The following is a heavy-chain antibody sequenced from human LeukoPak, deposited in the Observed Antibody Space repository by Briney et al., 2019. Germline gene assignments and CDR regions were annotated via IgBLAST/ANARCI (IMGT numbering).Heavy chain of an antibody. CDR2: IWYDGSRK. CDR3: ARDNFGHDY. V-gene: IGHV3-33*01. J-gene: IGHJ4*02. CDR1: GFTFSSYG. Sequence: PGRSLRLSCAAYGFTFSSYGMHWVRQAPGKGLEWVAVIWYDGSRKYYGDSVKGRFTISRDNSKNTLDLQMNSLRAEDTAVYYCARDNFGHDYWGQGTLVTVSS. D-gene: IGHD3/OR15-3a*01.